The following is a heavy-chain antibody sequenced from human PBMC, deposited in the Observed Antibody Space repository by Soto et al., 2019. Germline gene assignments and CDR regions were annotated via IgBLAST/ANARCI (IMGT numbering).Heavy chain of an antibody. D-gene: IGHD3-9*01. V-gene: IGHV1-8*01. CDR2: MNPNSGNT. Sequence: GASVKVSCKASGYTFTSYDINWVRQATGQGFEWMGWMNPNSGNTGHAQKFQGRVTMTRNTSISTVYMELSSLRSEDTAVYYCARKGPEDWPLDYWGRGTLVTVSS. CDR1: GYTFTSYD. CDR3: ARKGPEDWPLDY. J-gene: IGHJ4*02.